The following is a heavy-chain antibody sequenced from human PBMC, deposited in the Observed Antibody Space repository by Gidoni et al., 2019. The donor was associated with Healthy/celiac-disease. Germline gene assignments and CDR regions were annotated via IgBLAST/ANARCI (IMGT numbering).Heavy chain of an antibody. Sequence: QLQLQESGPGLVQPSETLSLTCTVSGGSISSSRYYWVWIRQPPGKGLECGGSIYCSGSTYYNPSLKSRVTISVDTSKNQFSLKLSYVTAADTAVYYCARRRVVVTAIAWFDPWGQGTLVTVSS. CDR1: GGSISSSRYY. CDR3: ARRRVVVTAIAWFDP. D-gene: IGHD2-21*02. V-gene: IGHV4-39*01. J-gene: IGHJ5*02. CDR2: IYCSGST.